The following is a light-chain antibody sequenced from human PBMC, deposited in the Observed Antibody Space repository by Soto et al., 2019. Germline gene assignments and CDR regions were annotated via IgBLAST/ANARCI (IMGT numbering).Light chain of an antibody. Sequence: QSVLTQPPSVSGAPGPRVTISCTGSSSKIGAGYDVHWYQQLPGTAPKLLIYGNSNRPSGVPDRFSGSKPGTSASLAITGLQAEDEADYYCQSYDSSSLVFGTGTKVTVL. CDR3: QSYDSSSLV. CDR2: GNS. V-gene: IGLV1-40*01. J-gene: IGLJ1*01. CDR1: SSKIGAGYD.